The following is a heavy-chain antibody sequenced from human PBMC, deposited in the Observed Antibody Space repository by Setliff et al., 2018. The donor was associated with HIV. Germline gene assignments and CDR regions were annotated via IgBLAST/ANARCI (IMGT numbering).Heavy chain of an antibody. CDR3: ARRPLFGVVIASVAKMEFDY. Sequence: SETLSLTCAVSGGSISSSNWWSWVRQPPGKGLEWIGEIYHSGSTNYNPSLKSRVTISVDKSKNQFSLSLTSVTAADTAVYYCARRPLFGVVIASVAKMEFDYWGQGTLVTVSS. J-gene: IGHJ4*02. CDR2: IYHSGST. D-gene: IGHD3-3*01. CDR1: GGSISSSNW. V-gene: IGHV4-4*02.